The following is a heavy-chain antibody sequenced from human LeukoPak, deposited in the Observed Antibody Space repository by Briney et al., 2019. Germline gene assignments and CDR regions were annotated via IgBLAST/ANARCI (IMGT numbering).Heavy chain of an antibody. CDR1: GFTFINVW. J-gene: IGHJ1*01. D-gene: IGHD3-22*01. CDR2: IKSKSDGGAT. Sequence: PGVSLRLSCAASGFTFINVWMRWLRQAPGKGLEWFGRIKSKSDGGATDYAAYVKGRFSISGDDAKDTLYLQINSQKTEDTAVYYCTTGTGEWLRYYDCSGYGYWGQGTLVTVSS. CDR3: TTGTGEWLRYYDCSGYGY. V-gene: IGHV3-15*01.